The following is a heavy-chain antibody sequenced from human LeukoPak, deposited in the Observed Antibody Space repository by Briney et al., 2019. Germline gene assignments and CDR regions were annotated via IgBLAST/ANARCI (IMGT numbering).Heavy chain of an antibody. Sequence: GGSLRLSCAASGFMSSGDEMNWVRQAPGKGLEWVSYISVSGSAIHYADSVKGRFTISRDNAKNSLYLQMNSLRAEDTAVYYCATDRGYSSFDYWGQGTLVTVSS. J-gene: IGHJ4*02. V-gene: IGHV3-48*03. D-gene: IGHD3-22*01. CDR3: ATDRGYSSFDY. CDR1: GFMSSGDE. CDR2: ISVSGSAI.